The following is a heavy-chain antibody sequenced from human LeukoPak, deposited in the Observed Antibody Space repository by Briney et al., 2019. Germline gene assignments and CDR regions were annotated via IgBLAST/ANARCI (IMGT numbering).Heavy chain of an antibody. D-gene: IGHD3-22*01. CDR1: GFTFSTYA. J-gene: IGHJ3*02. V-gene: IGHV3-23*01. Sequence: PGGSLRLSCAASGFTFSTYAMGWVRQAPGKGLEWVSTISGSGANTFYADSVEGRFTISRDNSKNTLYLQMNSLRAEDTAVYYCAKKYYYDSSGPPDAFDIWGQGTRVTVSS. CDR2: ISGSGANT. CDR3: AKKYYYDSSGPPDAFDI.